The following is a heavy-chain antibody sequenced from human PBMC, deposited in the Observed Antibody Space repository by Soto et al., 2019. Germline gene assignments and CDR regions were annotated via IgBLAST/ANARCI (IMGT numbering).Heavy chain of an antibody. CDR2: ISAYNGNT. CDR1: GYTFTSYG. J-gene: IGHJ3*02. V-gene: IGHV1-18*04. CDR3: VALGGRVDI. D-gene: IGHD3-16*01. Sequence: ASVKVSCKASGYTFTSYGISWVRQAPGQGLVWMGWISAYNGNTNYAQKLQGSVTMTTDTSTSTAYIELRSLRSDDTAVYYCVALGGRVDIWGQGTMVTVSS.